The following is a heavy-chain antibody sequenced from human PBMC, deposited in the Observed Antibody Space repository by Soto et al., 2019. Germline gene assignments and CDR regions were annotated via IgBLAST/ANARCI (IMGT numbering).Heavy chain of an antibody. J-gene: IGHJ6*02. V-gene: IGHV4-30-2*01. CDR2: VYHTGNA. CDR1: GGSITTAGYS. Sequence: SETVALTCTVPGGSITTAGYSWSWIRQPPGKALEWIGYVYHTGNAYPKPSLKSRVTISLDRSKNQFSLKMTSVTAADTALYYCASRTFYYYGLDVWGQGNTVTVSS. CDR3: ASRTFYYYGLDV.